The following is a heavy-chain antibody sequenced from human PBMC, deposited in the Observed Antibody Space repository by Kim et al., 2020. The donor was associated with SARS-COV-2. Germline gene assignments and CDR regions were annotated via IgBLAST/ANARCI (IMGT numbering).Heavy chain of an antibody. CDR2: ISTSSYR. Sequence: GGSLRLSCAASGFAFSSFNMNWVRQAPGKGREWVSSISTSSYRFYAESVKGRFTISRDNAQNLLYLQMNSLRAEDTAIYYCAGEDCSDSTCYYWGQGTLVTVSS. CDR3: AGEDCSDSTCYY. D-gene: IGHD2-15*01. CDR1: GFAFSSFN. V-gene: IGHV3-21*01. J-gene: IGHJ4*02.